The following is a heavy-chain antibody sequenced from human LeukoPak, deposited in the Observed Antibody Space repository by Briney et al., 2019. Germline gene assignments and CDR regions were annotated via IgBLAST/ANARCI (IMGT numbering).Heavy chain of an antibody. V-gene: IGHV5-51*01. Sequence: GESLKISCKASGYIFATYWLGWVRHMPGKGREWMGIIYPGDSDTRYSPSFQGQVTLSADKSIYTAYLQWSSLKASDTAMYYCARRRRTVTIPTLFVYWGQGTLVTVSS. D-gene: IGHD2-2*02. CDR2: IYPGDSDT. CDR3: ARRRRTVTIPTLFVY. CDR1: GYIFATYW. J-gene: IGHJ4*02.